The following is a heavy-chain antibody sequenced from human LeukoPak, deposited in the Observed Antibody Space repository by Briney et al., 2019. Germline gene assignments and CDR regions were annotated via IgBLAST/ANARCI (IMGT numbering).Heavy chain of an antibody. CDR1: GGSISSSSYY. D-gene: IGHD2-21*02. CDR3: ARRVVVTPTSLDAFDI. J-gene: IGHJ3*02. CDR2: IYYSGST. V-gene: IGHV4-39*01. Sequence: SETLSLTCTVSGGSISSSSYYWGWIRQPPGKGLEWIGSIYYSGSTYYNPSLKSRVTISVDTSKNQFSLKLSSVTAADTAVYYCARRVVVTPTSLDAFDIWSQGTMVTVSS.